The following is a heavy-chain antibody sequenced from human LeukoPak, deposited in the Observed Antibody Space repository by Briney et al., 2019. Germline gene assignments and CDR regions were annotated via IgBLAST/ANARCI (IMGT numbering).Heavy chain of an antibody. CDR1: GFTFSSYG. J-gene: IGHJ4*02. Sequence: GGSLRLSCAASGFTFSSYGMSWVRQAPGKGLECVSAISGSGGSTYYADSMKGRFTTSRDNSKNTLYLQMNSMRAEDTAVYYCAKDSGKYYYDSSGYFDWGQRTLVTVSS. D-gene: IGHD3-22*01. CDR2: ISGSGGST. V-gene: IGHV3-23*01. CDR3: AKDSGKYYYDSSGYFD.